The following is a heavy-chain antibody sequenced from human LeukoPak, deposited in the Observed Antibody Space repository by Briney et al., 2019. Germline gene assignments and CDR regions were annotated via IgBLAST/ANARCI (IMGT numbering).Heavy chain of an antibody. J-gene: IGHJ4*02. Sequence: ASVKVSCKTSGYTFTGYYMHWVRQAPGQGLEWMGWINPNSGGTNYAQKFQGRVTMTRDTSISTAYMELSRLRSDDTAVYYCARAYNWNYVDFDYWGQGTLVTVSS. CDR1: GYTFTGYY. CDR2: INPNSGGT. V-gene: IGHV1-2*02. CDR3: ARAYNWNYVDFDY. D-gene: IGHD1-7*01.